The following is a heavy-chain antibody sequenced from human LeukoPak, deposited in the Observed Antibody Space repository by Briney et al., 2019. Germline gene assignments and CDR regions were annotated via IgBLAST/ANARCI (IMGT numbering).Heavy chain of an antibody. D-gene: IGHD6-13*01. CDR2: ISGSGGST. J-gene: IGHJ5*02. CDR1: GFTFSSYA. Sequence: PGGSLRLSCAASGFTFSSYAMSWVRQAPGKGLEWVSAISGSGGSTYYADSVKGRFTISRDNSKNTLYLQMNSLRAEDTAVCYCAKGPTKTAAGDPLDPWGQGTLVTVSS. CDR3: AKGPTKTAAGDPLDP. V-gene: IGHV3-23*01.